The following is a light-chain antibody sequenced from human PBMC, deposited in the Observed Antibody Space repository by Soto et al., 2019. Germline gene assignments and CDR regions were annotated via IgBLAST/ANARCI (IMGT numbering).Light chain of an antibody. J-gene: IGKJ1*01. V-gene: IGKV3D-15*01. CDR1: QSVSNN. Sequence: EIVLTQSPGTLSLSPGARATLSCRASQSVSNNYLAWYQQKPGQAPRLLIYGASNRATGIPDRFSGTGSGTELTLTISSLQSEDFALYYCQQYNDWPLTFGQGTKVDNK. CDR2: GAS. CDR3: QQYNDWPLT.